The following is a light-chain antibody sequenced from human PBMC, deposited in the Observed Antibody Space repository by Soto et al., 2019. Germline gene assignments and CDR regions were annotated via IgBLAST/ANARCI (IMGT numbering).Light chain of an antibody. CDR2: AAS. CDR1: QGISSY. V-gene: IGKV1-8*01. J-gene: IGKJ2*01. Sequence: AIRMTQSPSSLSASTGDRVTITCRASQGISSYLAWYQQKPGKAPKLLIYAASTLQSGVPSRVSGSGSGTDFTLTIRCLQSEDFATYYCQQYYCYPPAFGQGTKLEIK. CDR3: QQYYCYPPA.